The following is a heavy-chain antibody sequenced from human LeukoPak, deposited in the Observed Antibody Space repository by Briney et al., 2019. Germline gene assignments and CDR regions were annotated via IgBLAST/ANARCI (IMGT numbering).Heavy chain of an antibody. CDR2: ISSSSSYI. CDR1: GFTFSSYI. V-gene: IGHV3-21*01. Sequence: GGSLRLSCAASGFTFSSYIMNWVRQAPGKGLEWVSSISSSSSYIYYADSVKGRFAISRDNAKNSLYLQMNSLRAEDTAVYYCARERFVPYCGGDCYSGFDYWGQGTLVTVSS. CDR3: ARERFVPYCGGDCYSGFDY. J-gene: IGHJ4*02. D-gene: IGHD2-21*02.